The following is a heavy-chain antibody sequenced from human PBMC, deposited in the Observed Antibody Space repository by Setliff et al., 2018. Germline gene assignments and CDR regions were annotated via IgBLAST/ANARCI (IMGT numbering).Heavy chain of an antibody. CDR3: ARATRDSDGWYYEYSWFDP. CDR2: INPNSGGT. D-gene: IGHD6-19*01. J-gene: IGHJ5*02. Sequence: GASVKVSCKASGYTFTGHHLHWVRQAPGQGLEWMGWINPNSGGTNYAQKFQGRVTMTRDTSISTAYMELSSLTSDDTAVYYCARATRDSDGWYYEYSWFDPWGQGTLVTVSS. CDR1: GYTFTGHH. V-gene: IGHV1-2*02.